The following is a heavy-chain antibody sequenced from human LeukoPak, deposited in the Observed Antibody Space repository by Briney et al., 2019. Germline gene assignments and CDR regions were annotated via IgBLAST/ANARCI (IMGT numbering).Heavy chain of an antibody. V-gene: IGHV3-23*01. CDR1: GFTLNRNA. CDR2: IGGSGDKT. CDR3: VKRYSISSGVY. D-gene: IGHD6-6*01. J-gene: IGHJ4*02. Sequence: GGSLRLSCAASGFTLNRNAISWVRRAPGKGLERVSTIGGSGDKTFYADSVKGRFTISRDNSKNTLFLQVSSLRAEDTAVYYCVKRYSISSGVYWGQGTLVTVSS.